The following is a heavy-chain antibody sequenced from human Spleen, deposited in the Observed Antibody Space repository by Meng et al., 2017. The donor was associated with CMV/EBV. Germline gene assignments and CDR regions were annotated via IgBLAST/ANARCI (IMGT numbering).Heavy chain of an antibody. CDR2: IRYDGSNK. J-gene: IGHJ4*02. D-gene: IGHD2-15*01. Sequence: GGSLRLSCAASGFTFSSYAMHWVRQAPGKGLEWVAFIRYDGSNKYYADSVKGRFTISRDNSKNTLYLQMDSLRAEDTAVYYCAKAACSSGSCYSNFWGQGTLVTVSS. CDR1: GFTFSSYA. V-gene: IGHV3-30*02. CDR3: AKAACSSGSCYSNF.